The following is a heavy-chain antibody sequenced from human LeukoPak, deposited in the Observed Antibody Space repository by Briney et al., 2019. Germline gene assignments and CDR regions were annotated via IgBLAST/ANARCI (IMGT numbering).Heavy chain of an antibody. D-gene: IGHD4-17*01. Sequence: PGGSLRLSCAASGFTFSDYYMSWIRQAPGKGLEWVSYISSSSSYTKYADSVQGRFTISRDNAKNSLFLQMNSLRAEDTALYYCARDYDYGDYPGYWGQGTLVTVSS. J-gene: IGHJ4*02. CDR3: ARDYDYGDYPGY. CDR1: GFTFSDYY. CDR2: ISSSSSYT. V-gene: IGHV3-11*05.